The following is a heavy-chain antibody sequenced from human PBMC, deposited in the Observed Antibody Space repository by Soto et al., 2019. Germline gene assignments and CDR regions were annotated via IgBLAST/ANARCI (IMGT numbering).Heavy chain of an antibody. D-gene: IGHD5-18*01. J-gene: IGHJ6*02. Sequence: EVQLVESGGGLVKPGGSLRLCCAASGFTFSTYSMNWVRQAPGKGLEWVSSISSSSGYIYYADSVKGRFTISRDDAKNSLSLQMISLRAEDTAVYYCARVRSYSYGQGYGMDVWGQGTTVTVSS. CDR1: GFTFSTYS. CDR2: ISSSSGYI. CDR3: ARVRSYSYGQGYGMDV. V-gene: IGHV3-21*01.